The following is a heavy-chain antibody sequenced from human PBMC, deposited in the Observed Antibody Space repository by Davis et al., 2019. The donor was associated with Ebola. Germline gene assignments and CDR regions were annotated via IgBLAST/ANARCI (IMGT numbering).Heavy chain of an antibody. CDR1: GYTFTSYY. CDR2: INPSGGST. Sequence: ASVKVSCKASGYTFTSYYMHWVRQAPGQGLEWMGIINPSGGSTSYAQKFQGRVTMTRDTSTSTVYMELSRLRSDDTAVYYCARDRGGLLYYYGMDVWGQGTTVTVSS. D-gene: IGHD3-10*01. CDR3: ARDRGGLLYYYGMDV. V-gene: IGHV1-46*01. J-gene: IGHJ6*02.